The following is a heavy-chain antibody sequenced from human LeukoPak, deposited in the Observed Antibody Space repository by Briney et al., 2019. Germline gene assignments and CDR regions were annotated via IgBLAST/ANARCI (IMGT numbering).Heavy chain of an antibody. V-gene: IGHV4-59*01. D-gene: IGHD3-22*01. CDR3: ARDGPRYDSEYYYYYYGMEV. J-gene: IGHJ6*02. CDR2: IYYSGST. Sequence: SETLSLTCTVSGGSISSYYWSWIRQPPGKGLEWIGYIYYSGSTNYNPSLKSRVTISVDTSKNQFSLKLSSVTAADTAVYYCARDGPRYDSEYYYYYYGMEVWGQGTTVTVSS. CDR1: GGSISSYY.